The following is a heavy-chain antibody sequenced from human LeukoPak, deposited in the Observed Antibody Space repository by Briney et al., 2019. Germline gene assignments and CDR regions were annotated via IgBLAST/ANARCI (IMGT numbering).Heavy chain of an antibody. Sequence: SETLSLTCTVSGASIGSYYWSWIRQPPGKGLEWTGNIYYSGSTNYNPSLKSRVTISVDTSKNQFSLKLTSVTAADTAVYYCARDGYVSYYYSGMDVWGKGTTVTVSS. CDR2: IYYSGST. J-gene: IGHJ6*04. CDR1: GASIGSYY. CDR3: ARDGYVSYYYSGMDV. D-gene: IGHD1-1*01. V-gene: IGHV4-59*01.